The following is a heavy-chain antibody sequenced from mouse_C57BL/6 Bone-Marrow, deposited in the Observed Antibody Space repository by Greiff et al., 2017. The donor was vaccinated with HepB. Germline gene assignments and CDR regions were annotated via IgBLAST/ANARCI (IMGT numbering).Heavy chain of an antibody. J-gene: IGHJ3*01. D-gene: IGHD2-3*01. V-gene: IGHV1-69*01. CDR2: IDPSDSYT. CDR3: ATDDGYPFAY. CDR1: GYTFTSYW. Sequence: QVQLQQPGAELVMPGASVKLSCKASGYTFTSYWMHWVKQRPGQGLEWIGEIDPSDSYTNYNQKFKGKSTLTVDKSSSTAYMQLSSLTSEDSAVYYCATDDGYPFAYWSQGTLVTVSA.